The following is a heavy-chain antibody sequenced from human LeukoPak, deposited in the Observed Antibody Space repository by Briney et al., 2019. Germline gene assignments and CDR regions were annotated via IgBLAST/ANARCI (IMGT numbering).Heavy chain of an antibody. Sequence: GRSLRLSCPASGFTFSSYGMHWVRQAPGKGLEWVAVIWYDGSNKYYADSVKGRFTISRDNSKNTLYLQMNSLRAEDTAVYYCVRAPYDRSGYYSCYYYYYGMDVWAQGTTVSVSS. J-gene: IGHJ6*02. CDR1: GFTFSSYG. V-gene: IGHV3-33*01. CDR3: VRAPYDRSGYYSCYYYYYGMDV. CDR2: IWYDGSNK. D-gene: IGHD3-22*01.